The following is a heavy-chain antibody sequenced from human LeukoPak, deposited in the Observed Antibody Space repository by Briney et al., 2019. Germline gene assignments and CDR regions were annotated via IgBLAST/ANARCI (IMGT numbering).Heavy chain of an antibody. CDR3: ARSGLIAARPVLDY. Sequence: SETLSLTCTVSGYSISSGYYWGWIRQPPGKGPEWIGSIYHSGSTYYNPSLKSRVTISVDTSKNQFSLKLSSVTAADTAVYYCARSGLIAARPVLDYWGQGTLVTVSS. D-gene: IGHD6-6*01. V-gene: IGHV4-38-2*02. CDR2: IYHSGST. CDR1: GYSISSGYY. J-gene: IGHJ4*02.